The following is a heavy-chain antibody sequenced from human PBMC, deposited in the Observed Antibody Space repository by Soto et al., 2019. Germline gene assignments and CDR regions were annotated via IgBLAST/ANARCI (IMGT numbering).Heavy chain of an antibody. CDR3: VRDASPYCSSTSCYPPGFDP. CDR2: IYHSGST. D-gene: IGHD2-2*01. CDR1: GGSISSGGYS. V-gene: IGHV4-30-2*01. Sequence: SETLSLTCAVSGGSISSGGYSWSWIRQPPGKGLEWIGYIYHSGSTYYNPSLKSRVAISVDRSKNQFSLKLSSVTAADTAVYYCVRDASPYCSSTSCYPPGFDPWGQGTLVTVSS. J-gene: IGHJ5*02.